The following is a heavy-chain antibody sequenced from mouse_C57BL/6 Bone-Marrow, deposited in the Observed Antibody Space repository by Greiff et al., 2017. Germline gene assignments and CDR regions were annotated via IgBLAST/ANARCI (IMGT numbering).Heavy chain of an antibody. Sequence: QVQLQQPGAELVKPGASVKMSCKASGYTFTSYWLTWLKQRPGQGLEWIGVIYPGSGSTNYNEKFKSKATLTVDTSSSTAYMQLSSLTSEDSAVYYCASLYYSNSFDYWGQGTTLTVSS. V-gene: IGHV1-55*01. CDR1: GYTFTSYW. CDR3: ASLYYSNSFDY. D-gene: IGHD2-5*01. J-gene: IGHJ2*01. CDR2: IYPGSGST.